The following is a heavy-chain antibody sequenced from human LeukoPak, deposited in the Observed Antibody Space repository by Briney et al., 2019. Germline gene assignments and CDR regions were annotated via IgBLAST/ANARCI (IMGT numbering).Heavy chain of an antibody. Sequence: PSETLSLTCTVSGGSISSSSYYWGWIRQPPGKGLEWIGSIYYSGSTYYNPSLKSRVTISVDTSKNQFSLKLSSVTAADTAVYYCVRDILGRGLWGQGTLVTVSS. CDR2: IYYSGST. D-gene: IGHD3-10*01. CDR1: GGSISSSSYY. CDR3: VRDILGRGL. V-gene: IGHV4-39*07. J-gene: IGHJ4*02.